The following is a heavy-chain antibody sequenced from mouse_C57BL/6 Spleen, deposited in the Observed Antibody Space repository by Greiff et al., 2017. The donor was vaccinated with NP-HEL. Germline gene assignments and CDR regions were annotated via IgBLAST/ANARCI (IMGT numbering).Heavy chain of an antibody. D-gene: IGHD1-1*01. CDR3: ARKEITTGFAY. Sequence: VQLKQSGPELVKPGASVKISCKASGYSFTGYYMNWVKQSPEKSLEWIGEINPSTGGTTYNQKFKAKATLTVDKSSSTAYMQLKSLTSEDSAVYYCARKEITTGFAYWGQGTLVTVSA. CDR2: INPSTGGT. J-gene: IGHJ3*01. V-gene: IGHV1-42*01. CDR1: GYSFTGYY.